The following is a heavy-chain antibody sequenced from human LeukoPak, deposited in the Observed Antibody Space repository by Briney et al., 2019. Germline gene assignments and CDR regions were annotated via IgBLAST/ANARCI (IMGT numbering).Heavy chain of an antibody. D-gene: IGHD3-3*01. V-gene: IGHV3-48*03. CDR2: ISSSGRTF. J-gene: IGHJ4*02. CDR3: ASRPRSTYDSWSGYEDY. CDR1: GFTFSSFE. Sequence: GGSLRLSCAASGFTFSSFEMNWVRQAPGKGLEWVSYISSSGRTFYYADSVKGRFTISRDNAKNSLYLQVNSLRAEDTAVYYCASRPRSTYDSWSGYEDYWGQGTLVTVSS.